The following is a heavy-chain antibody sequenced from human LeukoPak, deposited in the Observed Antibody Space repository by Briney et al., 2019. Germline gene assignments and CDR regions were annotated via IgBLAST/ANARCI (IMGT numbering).Heavy chain of an antibody. D-gene: IGHD5-18*01. V-gene: IGHV1-8*03. CDR3: ARGGYSHGYYYYYDIDV. CDR2: MNPNSGNT. Sequence: ASVKLSCKASGYTFTSYDINWVRQATGQGLEWMGWMNPNSGNTGYAQKFQGRFTITRNTSINTVYMELNSLRSEDTAVYYCARGGYSHGYYYYYDIDVWGKGTTITVSS. J-gene: IGHJ6*03. CDR1: GYTFTSYD.